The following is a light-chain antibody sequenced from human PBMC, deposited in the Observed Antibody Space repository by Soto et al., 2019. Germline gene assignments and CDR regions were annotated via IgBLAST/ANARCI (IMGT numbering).Light chain of an antibody. CDR1: QSVNSK. CDR3: QQYNDWPPRWT. CDR2: LAS. J-gene: IGKJ1*01. V-gene: IGKV3-15*01. Sequence: EIVMTQSPATLSVSPGERATLSCRASQSVNSKLAWYQQKPGQAPRLLIYLASTRATGIPARFSGSGSGTEFTLTINSLQSEDFAVYYCQQYNDWPPRWTFGQGTKVDIK.